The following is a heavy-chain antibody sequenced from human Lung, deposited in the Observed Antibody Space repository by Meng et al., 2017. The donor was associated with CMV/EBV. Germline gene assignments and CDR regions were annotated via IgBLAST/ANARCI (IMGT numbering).Heavy chain of an antibody. J-gene: IGHJ6*02. D-gene: IGHD2-2*01. V-gene: IGHV4-59*12. CDR3: ARGRSCPRFCSSTSCYCYYGMDV. CDR1: GGSISSYY. Sequence: SXTLSLXCAVSGGSISSYYWSWIRQPPGKGLEWIGYINYSGSTNYNPSLKSRVTISVDTSKNQFSLKLSSVTAADTAVYYCARGRSCPRFCSSTSCYCYYGMDVWXQGTTGTVSS. CDR2: INYSGST.